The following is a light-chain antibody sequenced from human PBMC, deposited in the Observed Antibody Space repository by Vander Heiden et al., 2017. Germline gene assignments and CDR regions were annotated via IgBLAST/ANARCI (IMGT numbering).Light chain of an antibody. CDR3: QHYGNSPPLT. CDR1: QSVSSSF. J-gene: IGKJ4*01. V-gene: IGKV3-20*01. Sequence: EIVLTQSPGTLSLSPGERATLSCRASQSVSSSFLAWYQQRPGQAPRLLIYGASSSGSGTDFTLTISRLEPEDFAVYYCQHYGNSPPLTFGGGTKVEIK. CDR2: GAS.